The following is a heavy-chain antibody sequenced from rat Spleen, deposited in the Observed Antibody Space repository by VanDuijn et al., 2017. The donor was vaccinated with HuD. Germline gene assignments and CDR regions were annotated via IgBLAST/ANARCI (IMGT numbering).Heavy chain of an antibody. CDR1: GFTFSNYY. Sequence: EVQLVESGGGLVQPGSSLKLYCAASGFTFSNYYMAWVRQAPTKGLEWVAYISTGGVNTYYRDSVKGRFTVSRDNAKSTLNLEMDSLRSEDTATYFCSTAGSGLDYYYAGGFDYWGQGVMVTVSS. CDR3: STAGSGLDYYYAGGFDY. V-gene: IGHV5-27*01. CDR2: ISTGGVNT. J-gene: IGHJ2*01. D-gene: IGHD1-6*01.